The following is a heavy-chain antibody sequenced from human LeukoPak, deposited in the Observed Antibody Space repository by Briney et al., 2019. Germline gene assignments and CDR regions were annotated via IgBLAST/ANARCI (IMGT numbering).Heavy chain of an antibody. CDR3: AKDPPLYYDFWSGYDPNYFDY. V-gene: IGHV3-23*01. CDR1: GGTFSSYA. D-gene: IGHD3-3*01. CDR2: ISGSGGST. Sequence: SCKASGGTFSSYAMSWVRQAPGKGLEWVSAISGSGGSTYYADSVKGRFTISRDNSKNTLYLQMNSPRAEDTAVYYCAKDPPLYYDFWSGYDPNYFDYWGQGTLVTVSS. J-gene: IGHJ4*02.